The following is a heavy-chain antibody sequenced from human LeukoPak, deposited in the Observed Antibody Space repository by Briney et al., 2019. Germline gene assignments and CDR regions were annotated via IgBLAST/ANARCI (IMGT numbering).Heavy chain of an antibody. D-gene: IGHD3-16*01. CDR3: ARNLGPFDV. CDR1: GFTFNDFA. CDR2: IADAGT. V-gene: IGHV3-23*01. Sequence: PGGSLRLSCAASGFTFNDFAMTWVRQAPGKGLEWVSTIADAGTYYADSMKGRFIISRDNSKNMLYLQLNSLRADDTAMYYCARNLGPFDVRGHGTMVTVSS. J-gene: IGHJ3*01.